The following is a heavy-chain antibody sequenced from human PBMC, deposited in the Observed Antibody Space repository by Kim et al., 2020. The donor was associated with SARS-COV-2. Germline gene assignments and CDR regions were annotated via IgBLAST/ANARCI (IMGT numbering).Heavy chain of an antibody. CDR2: ISGSGGGT. V-gene: IGHV3-23*01. CDR3: AKDAQSNWNYVSGFDF. Sequence: GGSLRLSCATSGFTFDIYVMGWVRQAPGKALEWVSAISGSGGGTYYADSVKGRFPISRDNSKNTVYLQMNSLSAEDTAMYYCAKDAQSNWNYVSGFDFWG. J-gene: IGHJ4*01. D-gene: IGHD1-7*01. CDR1: GFTFDIYV.